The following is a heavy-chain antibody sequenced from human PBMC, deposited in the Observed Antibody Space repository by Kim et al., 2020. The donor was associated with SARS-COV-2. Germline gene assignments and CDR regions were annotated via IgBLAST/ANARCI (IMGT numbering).Heavy chain of an antibody. CDR2: LRSKSDGVSV. CDR3: TSDVLQWLGEIRYHWFDP. D-gene: IGHD6-19*01. Sequence: GGSLRLSCAASGVSLINVSMTWVRQVPGKGLEWLGRLRSKSDGVSVTYAAPVKGRFTISRDDSKNMLFLQMNSLKTEDTALCYCTSDVLQWLGEIRYHWFDPWGQGTLVTVSS. V-gene: IGHV3-15*01. CDR1: GVSLINVS. J-gene: IGHJ5*02.